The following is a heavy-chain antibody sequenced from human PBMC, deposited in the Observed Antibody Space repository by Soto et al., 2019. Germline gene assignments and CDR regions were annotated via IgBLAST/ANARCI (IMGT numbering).Heavy chain of an antibody. V-gene: IGHV1-2*02. CDR2: INPNSGGT. D-gene: IGHD5-18*01. CDR3: ARAAVGYSYGYGSFDY. Sequence: ASVKVSCKASGYTFTGYYMHWVRQAPGQGLEWMGWINPNSGGTNYAQKFQGRVTMTRDTSISTAYMELSRLRSDDTAVYYCARAAVGYSYGYGSFDYWGQGTLVTVSS. J-gene: IGHJ4*02. CDR1: GYTFTGYY.